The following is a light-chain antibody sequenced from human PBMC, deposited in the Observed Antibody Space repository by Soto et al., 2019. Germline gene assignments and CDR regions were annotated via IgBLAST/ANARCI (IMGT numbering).Light chain of an antibody. V-gene: IGKV1-39*01. J-gene: IGKJ3*01. CDR2: GAS. CDR1: QSISNY. Sequence: DIQMTQSPPSLSASVGDRVTITCRASQSISNYLNWYQQKVGKAPQLLIYGASNLQSGVPARFSGSGSGTDFTLTISSLQPEDFATYYCQESYSTPSVTFGPGTKVDIK. CDR3: QESYSTPSVT.